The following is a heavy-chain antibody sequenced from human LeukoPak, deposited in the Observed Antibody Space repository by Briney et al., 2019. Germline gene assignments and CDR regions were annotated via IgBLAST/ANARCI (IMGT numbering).Heavy chain of an antibody. V-gene: IGHV3-64D*09. CDR1: GFTFSSYA. CDR3: VKDEVKNRDGYNLGAFDI. J-gene: IGHJ3*02. CDR2: ISSYGGST. Sequence: GGSLRLSCSASGFTFSSYAMHWVRQAPGKGLEYVSAISSYGGSTYYTDSVKGRFTISRDNSKNTLYLQMSSLRAEDTAVYYCVKDEVKNRDGYNLGAFDIWGQGTTVTVSS. D-gene: IGHD5-24*01.